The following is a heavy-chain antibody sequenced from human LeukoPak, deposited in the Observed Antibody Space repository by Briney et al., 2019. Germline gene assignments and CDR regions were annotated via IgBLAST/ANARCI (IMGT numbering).Heavy chain of an antibody. D-gene: IGHD6-13*01. Sequence: SQTLSLTCAISGDSVSSISAAWNWISQSPSRGLEWLGRTFYRSTWYHDYAASVKSRITIKPDTSKNQFSLQLNSVTPEDTAVYYCAREVSSSWDYSGQGTLVIVSS. CDR3: AREVSSSWDY. V-gene: IGHV6-1*01. CDR2: TFYRSTWYH. CDR1: GDSVSSISAA. J-gene: IGHJ4*02.